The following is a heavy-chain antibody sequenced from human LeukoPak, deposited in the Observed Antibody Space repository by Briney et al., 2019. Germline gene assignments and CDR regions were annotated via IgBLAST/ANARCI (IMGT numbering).Heavy chain of an antibody. J-gene: IGHJ6*03. CDR3: ARAFFRNTVTTGRYYCYYMDV. Sequence: SETLSLTWTVSCGPISSRRYYWGGLREPQGNGLEGIGEIRRSGSTNYNPSLKSRVTISVDTSKNQFSLKLSSVTAADKAVYYCARAFFRNTVTTGRYYCYYMDVWGKGTTVTISS. V-gene: IGHV4-39*07. CDR1: CGPISSRRYY. CDR2: IRRSGST. D-gene: IGHD4-17*01.